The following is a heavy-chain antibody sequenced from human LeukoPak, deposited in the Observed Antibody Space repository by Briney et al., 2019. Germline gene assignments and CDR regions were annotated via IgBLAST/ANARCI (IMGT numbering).Heavy chain of an antibody. CDR3: AKGQWLDYYDY. CDR1: GFTFSSYA. CDR2: ITSGGGST. J-gene: IGHJ4*02. Sequence: GGSLRLSCAASGFTFSSYAMSWVRQAPGKGLEWVSTITSGGGSTFYADSVKGRFTISRDSSKNTLYLRMSSLRAEDTAVYYCAKGQWLDYYDYWGQGTLVTVSS. V-gene: IGHV3-23*01. D-gene: IGHD6-19*01.